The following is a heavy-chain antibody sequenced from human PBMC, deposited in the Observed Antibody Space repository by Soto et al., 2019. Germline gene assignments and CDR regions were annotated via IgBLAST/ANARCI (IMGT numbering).Heavy chain of an antibody. Sequence: SLRLSCAASGFTFSSYWMSWVRQAPGKGLEWVANIKQAGSEKYYVDSVKGRFTISRDNSKNTLYLQMNSLRAEATAVYYCARATNLANAFDIWGQGTVVTVSS. J-gene: IGHJ3*02. CDR2: IKQAGSEK. CDR3: ARATNLANAFDI. CDR1: GFTFSSYW. D-gene: IGHD5-12*01. V-gene: IGHV3-7*03.